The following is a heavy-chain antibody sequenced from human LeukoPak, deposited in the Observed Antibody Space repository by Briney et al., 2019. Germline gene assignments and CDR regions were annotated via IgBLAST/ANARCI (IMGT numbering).Heavy chain of an antibody. J-gene: IGHJ3*02. CDR3: ARGGSYLSAFDI. CDR1: GYTLTELS. D-gene: IGHD1-26*01. CDR2: FDPEDGET. Sequence: ASVKVSCKVSGYTLTELSMHWVRQAPGKGLEWMGGFDPEDGETIYAQKFQGRVTMTEDTSTDTAYMELSSLRSEDTAVYYCARGGSYLSAFDIWGQGTMVTVSS. V-gene: IGHV1-24*01.